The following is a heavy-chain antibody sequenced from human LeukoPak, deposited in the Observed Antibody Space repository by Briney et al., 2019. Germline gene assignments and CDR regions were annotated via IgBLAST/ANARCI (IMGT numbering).Heavy chain of an antibody. CDR2: INQDGSKK. CDR1: GFTFRNYW. Sequence: GGSLRLSCEASGFTFRNYWMNWVRQAPGKGLEWVANINQDGSKKHFVGSVEGRFTISRDNAKNSLYLHMNSLRAEDTAVYYCARDRQYTSSWYDFDFWGQGTLVTVSS. V-gene: IGHV3-7*04. J-gene: IGHJ4*02. CDR3: ARDRQYTSSWYDFDF. D-gene: IGHD6-13*01.